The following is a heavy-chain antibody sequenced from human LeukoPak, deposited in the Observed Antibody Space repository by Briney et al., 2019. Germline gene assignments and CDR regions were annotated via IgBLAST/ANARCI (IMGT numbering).Heavy chain of an antibody. CDR3: AKDLMRDRWFGES. D-gene: IGHD3-10*01. J-gene: IGHJ5*02. V-gene: IGHV3-30*09. Sequence: GGSLRLSCAASGFTFSTYAMHWVRQAPGKGLEWVAVIPYDGSNKYYADSVKGRFAISRDTSRNTLYLQMNSLRAEDTALYYCAKDLMRDRWFGESWGQGTLVTVSS. CDR1: GFTFSTYA. CDR2: IPYDGSNK.